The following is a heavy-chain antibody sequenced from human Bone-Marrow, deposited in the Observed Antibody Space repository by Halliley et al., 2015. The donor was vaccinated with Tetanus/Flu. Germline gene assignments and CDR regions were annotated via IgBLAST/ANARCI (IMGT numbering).Heavy chain of an antibody. V-gene: IGHV4-4*02. Sequence: GLVKPSGTLSLTCAVSGGSISSIYYWTWVRQPPGKGLEWIGEIYHSGTANYNPSLKSRVTISVDKSKNQFSLKLTSVTAADTAVYYCARDTKTRPGTTRGQGTLVTVSS. CDR2: IYHSGTA. J-gene: IGHJ4*02. CDR3: ARDTKTRPGTT. D-gene: IGHD1-1*01. CDR1: GGSISSIYY.